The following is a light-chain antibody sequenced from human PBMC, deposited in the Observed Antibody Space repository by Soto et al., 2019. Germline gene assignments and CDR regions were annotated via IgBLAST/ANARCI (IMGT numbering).Light chain of an antibody. CDR1: ERLSSVY. V-gene: IGKV3-20*01. Sequence: EIVVTQSAGTLSLSPGERATLSCRASERLSSVYLAWYQQRPGQPPRLLIYGASNRATGIPDRFSGSGSGTDFTLIINRLEPEDVAIYYCQQYGGSPRITFGQRTRLEIK. CDR2: GAS. J-gene: IGKJ5*01. CDR3: QQYGGSPRIT.